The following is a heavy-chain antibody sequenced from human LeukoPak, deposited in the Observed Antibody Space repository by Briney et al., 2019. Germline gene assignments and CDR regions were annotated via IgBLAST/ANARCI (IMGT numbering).Heavy chain of an antibody. Sequence: PGGSLRLSCAASGFTFSSYAMHWVRQAPGKGLEWVAVISYDGSNKYYADSVKGRFTISRDNSKNTLYLQMNSLRAEDTAVYYCAKEEGYGGSSCYYYGMDVWGQGTTVTVSS. CDR3: AKEEGYGGSSCYYYGMDV. CDR1: GFTFSSYA. V-gene: IGHV3-30*04. D-gene: IGHD1-26*01. J-gene: IGHJ6*02. CDR2: ISYDGSNK.